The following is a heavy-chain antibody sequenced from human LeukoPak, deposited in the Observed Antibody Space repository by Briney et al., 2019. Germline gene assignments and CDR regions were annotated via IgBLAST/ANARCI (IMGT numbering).Heavy chain of an antibody. CDR1: GYTFTGYY. CDR3: ARGSLSDYGDPGVWDY. V-gene: IGHV1-69*13. J-gene: IGHJ4*02. Sequence: SVKVSCKASGYTFTGYYMHWVRQAPGQGLEWMGGIIPIFGTANYAQKFQGRVTITADESTSTAYMELSSLRSEDTAVYYCARGSLSDYGDPGVWDYWGQGTLVTVSS. D-gene: IGHD4-17*01. CDR2: IIPIFGTA.